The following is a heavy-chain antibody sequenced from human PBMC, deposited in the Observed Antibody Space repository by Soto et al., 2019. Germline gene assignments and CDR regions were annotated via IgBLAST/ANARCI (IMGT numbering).Heavy chain of an antibody. Sequence: SETLSLTCTVSGGSISNSDYYWGWIRQPPGKGLEWIGTIYYSGSTYYNPSLKSRVTISVDTSRNQFSPKLSSVTAADTAVYYCARSGYDFWSGYQNGGFEYYMDVWGKGTTVTVSS. CDR2: IYYSGST. J-gene: IGHJ6*03. V-gene: IGHV4-39*01. CDR1: GGSISNSDYY. D-gene: IGHD3-3*01. CDR3: ARSGYDFWSGYQNGGFEYYMDV.